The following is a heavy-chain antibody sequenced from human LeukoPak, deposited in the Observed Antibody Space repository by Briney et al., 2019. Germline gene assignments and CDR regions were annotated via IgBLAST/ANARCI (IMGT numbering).Heavy chain of an antibody. J-gene: IGHJ5*02. CDR3: ARGLDSSFEP. Sequence: GGSLKLSCAASGFTFSSYGMDWVRQAPGKGLEWVAVIWYDGSNKYYADSVKGRFTISRDNSKNTLYLQMNSLRAEDTAVYYCARGLDSSFEPWGQGTLVTVSS. CDR2: IWYDGSNK. D-gene: IGHD3-22*01. CDR1: GFTFSSYG. V-gene: IGHV3-33*01.